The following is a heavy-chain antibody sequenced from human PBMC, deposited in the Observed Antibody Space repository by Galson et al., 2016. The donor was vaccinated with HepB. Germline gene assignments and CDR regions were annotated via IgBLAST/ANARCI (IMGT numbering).Heavy chain of an antibody. V-gene: IGHV5-51*01. Sequence: QSGAEVKKPGESLKISCKASRYSFTSCWIGWVRQMPGKGLEWMGIIYPGDSDTRYSPSFQGQVTISADKSISTAYLQWSSLKASDTAMYYCARHSGLRKSYYYCGLYGWAQGTTVTVSS. CDR1: RYSFTSCW. J-gene: IGHJ6*02. CDR3: ARHSGLRKSYYYCGLYG. D-gene: IGHD5/OR15-5a*01. CDR2: IYPGDSDT.